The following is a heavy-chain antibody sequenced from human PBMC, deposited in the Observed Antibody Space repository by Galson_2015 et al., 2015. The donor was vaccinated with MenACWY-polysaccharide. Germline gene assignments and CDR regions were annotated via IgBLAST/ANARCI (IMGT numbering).Heavy chain of an antibody. V-gene: IGHV3-53*01. D-gene: IGHD3-10*01. CDR1: GFTVSSNY. J-gene: IGHJ4*02. CDR3: ASLTIA. Sequence: SLRLSCAVSGFTVSSNYMTWVRQAPGKGLEWVSVIHNTGNTYYAGSVKGRFTISRDNSKNTLYLQMNSLRAEDTAVYYCASLTIAWGKGTLVTVSS. CDR2: IHNTGNT.